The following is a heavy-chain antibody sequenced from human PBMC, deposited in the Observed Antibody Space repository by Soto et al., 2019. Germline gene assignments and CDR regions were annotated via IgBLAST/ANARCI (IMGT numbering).Heavy chain of an antibody. J-gene: IGHJ3*02. Sequence: GGSLRLSCAASGFTFSSYSMNWVRQAPGKGLEWVSSISSSSSYIYYADSVKGRFTISRDNAKNSLYLQMNSLRAEDTAVYYCAREDSPRHPPDAFDIWGQGTMVTVSS. CDR1: GFTFSSYS. CDR2: ISSSSSYI. V-gene: IGHV3-21*01. D-gene: IGHD2-21*01. CDR3: AREDSPRHPPDAFDI.